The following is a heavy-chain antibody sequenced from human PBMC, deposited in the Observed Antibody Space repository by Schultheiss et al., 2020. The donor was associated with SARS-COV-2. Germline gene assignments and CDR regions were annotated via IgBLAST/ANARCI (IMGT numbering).Heavy chain of an antibody. J-gene: IGHJ3*02. CDR1: GFTFSSYW. D-gene: IGHD1-26*01. CDR3: ASSPISGSQSDAFDI. Sequence: GGSLRLSCAASGFTFSSYWMHWVRQAPGKGLVWVSRINGDGSTINYADSVKGRFTISRDNAKNSLYLQMNSLRAEDTAVYYCASSPISGSQSDAFDIWGQGTMVTVSS. CDR2: INGDGSTI. V-gene: IGHV3-74*01.